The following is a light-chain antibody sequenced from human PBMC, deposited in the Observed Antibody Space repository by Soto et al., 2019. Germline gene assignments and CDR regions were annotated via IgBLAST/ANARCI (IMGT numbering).Light chain of an antibody. CDR1: QSITSSF. Sequence: EIVLTQSPGILSLSPVERASLSCGASQSITSSFLAWYQQKPGQAPRLLIYGASSRATGIPDRFSGSASGTDFTLTINRLEPEDFAVYYCQLYGISPHFGQGTRLEIK. V-gene: IGKV3-20*01. CDR3: QLYGISPH. J-gene: IGKJ5*01. CDR2: GAS.